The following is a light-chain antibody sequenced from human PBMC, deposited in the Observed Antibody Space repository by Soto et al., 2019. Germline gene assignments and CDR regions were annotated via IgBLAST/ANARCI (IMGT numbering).Light chain of an antibody. CDR3: QHQGT. CDR2: YAS. CDR1: QSVSSSY. V-gene: IGKV3-20*01. Sequence: EVVLTQSPGTLSLSPGEGATLSCRASQSVSSSYVAWYQQKPGQAPRLLMYYASTRATGIPQRFSGGGSGTDFTLTISRVEPEDFAVYYCQHQGTFGQGTKV. J-gene: IGKJ2*01.